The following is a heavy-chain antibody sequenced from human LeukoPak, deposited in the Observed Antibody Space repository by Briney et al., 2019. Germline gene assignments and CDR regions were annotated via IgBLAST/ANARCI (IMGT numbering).Heavy chain of an antibody. V-gene: IGHV4-39*01. CDR2: IYYSGST. D-gene: IGHD2-15*01. J-gene: IGHJ4*02. Sequence: PSETLSLTCTVSGGSISSSSYYWGWIRQPPGKGLEWIGSIYYSGSTYYNPSLKSRVTISVDTSKNQFSLKLSSVTAADTAVYYCARLWVANGDYWGQGTLVTVSS. CDR3: ARLWVANGDY. CDR1: GGSISSSSYY.